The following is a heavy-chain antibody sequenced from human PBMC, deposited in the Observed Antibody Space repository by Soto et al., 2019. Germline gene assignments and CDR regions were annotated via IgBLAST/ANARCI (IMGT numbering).Heavy chain of an antibody. D-gene: IGHD3-9*01. CDR2: IYYSGST. Sequence: PSDTLSLTCTVSGGSIISSIYYWGWIRQPPGKGLEWIGSIYYSGSTYYNPSLKSRVTISVDTSKNQFSLKLSSVTAADTAVYYCARRANFDWLLGYGMDVWGQGTTVT. J-gene: IGHJ6*02. CDR1: GGSIISSIYY. CDR3: ARRANFDWLLGYGMDV. V-gene: IGHV4-39*01.